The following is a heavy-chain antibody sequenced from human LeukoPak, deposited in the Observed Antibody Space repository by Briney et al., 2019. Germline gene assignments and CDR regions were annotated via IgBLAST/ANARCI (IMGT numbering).Heavy chain of an antibody. V-gene: IGHV3-21*01. CDR3: ARAWGGYKSADAFDI. J-gene: IGHJ3*02. D-gene: IGHD5-24*01. CDR1: GVTFSSYS. CDR2: ISSSSSYI. Sequence: GGSLRLSCAASGVTFSSYSMNWVRQAPGKGLEWVSSISSSSSYIYYADSVKGRFTISRDNAKNSLYLQMNSLRAEDTAVYYCARAWGGYKSADAFDIWGQGTMVTVSS.